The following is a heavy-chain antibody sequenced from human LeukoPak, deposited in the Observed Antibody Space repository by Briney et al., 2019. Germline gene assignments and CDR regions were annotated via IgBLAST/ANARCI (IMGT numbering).Heavy chain of an antibody. CDR3: ARDGGSSFRYFDY. Sequence: SETLSLTCTVSGGSISSSSYYWGWIRQPPGKGLEWIGSIYYSGSTYYNPSLKSRVTISVDTSKNQFSLKLSSVTAADTAVYYCARDGGSSFRYFDYWGQGTLVTVSS. V-gene: IGHV4-39*07. D-gene: IGHD2-2*01. CDR2: IYYSGST. J-gene: IGHJ4*02. CDR1: GGSISSSSYY.